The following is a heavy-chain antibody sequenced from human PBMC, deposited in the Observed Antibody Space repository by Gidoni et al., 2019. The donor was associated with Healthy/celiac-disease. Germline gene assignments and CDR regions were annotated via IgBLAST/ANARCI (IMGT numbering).Heavy chain of an antibody. CDR1: GFTFSDSY. Sequence: QLQLVESGGGLVKPGGSLRLSCAASGFTFSDSYMSWIRQAPGKGLEWVSYISSSGSTIYYADSVKGRFTISRDNAKNSLYLQMNSRRAEDTAVYYCARALEMATTSDYWGQGTLVTVSS. V-gene: IGHV3-11*01. D-gene: IGHD5-12*01. CDR3: ARALEMATTSDY. J-gene: IGHJ4*02. CDR2: ISSSGSTI.